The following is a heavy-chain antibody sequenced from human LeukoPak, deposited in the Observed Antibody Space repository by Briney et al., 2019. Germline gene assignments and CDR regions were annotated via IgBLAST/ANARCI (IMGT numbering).Heavy chain of an antibody. V-gene: IGHV4-59*01. CDR2: IYYSGST. D-gene: IGHD3-16*02. Sequence: PSETLSLTCTVSGDSISSDYGNWIRQPPGKGLEWIGYIYYSGSTNYNPSLKSRVTILVDTSKNQFSLNLRSVTAADTAVYYCARGTFGGVISNWGQGTLVTVSS. CDR1: GDSISSDY. CDR3: ARGTFGGVISN. J-gene: IGHJ4*02.